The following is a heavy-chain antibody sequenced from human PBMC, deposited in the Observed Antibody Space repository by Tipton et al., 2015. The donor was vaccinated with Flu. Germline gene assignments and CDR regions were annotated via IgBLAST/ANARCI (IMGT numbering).Heavy chain of an antibody. CDR1: EFTFSSYW. D-gene: IGHD5-12*01. CDR3: ARDHSGYAQLDY. J-gene: IGHJ4*02. V-gene: IGHV3-7*01. Sequence: SLRLSCAASEFTFSSYWMSWVRQAPGKGLEWVANIKQDGSVKYYVDSVKGRFTISRDNAKNSLYLQMNSLRAEDTAVYYCARDHSGYAQLDYWGQGTLVTVSS. CDR2: IKQDGSVK.